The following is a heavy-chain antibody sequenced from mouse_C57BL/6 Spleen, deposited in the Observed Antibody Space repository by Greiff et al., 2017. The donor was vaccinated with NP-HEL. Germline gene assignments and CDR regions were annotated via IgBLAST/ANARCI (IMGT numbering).Heavy chain of an antibody. D-gene: IGHD2-1*01. CDR2: INPNNGGT. CDR3: ANLLQGGY. J-gene: IGHJ2*01. V-gene: IGHV1-22*01. CDR1: GYTFTDYN. Sequence: EVMLVESGPELVKPGASVKMSCKASGYTFTDYNMHWVKQSHGKSLEWIGYINPNNGGTSYNQKFKGKATLTVNKSSSTAYMELRSLTSEDSAVYYCANLLQGGYWGQGTTLTVSS.